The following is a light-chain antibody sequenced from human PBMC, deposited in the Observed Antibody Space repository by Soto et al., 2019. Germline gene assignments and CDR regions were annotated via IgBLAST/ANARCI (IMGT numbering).Light chain of an antibody. CDR3: SSFAGSSTFEV. Sequence: QSALTQPASVSGSPGQSIAISCTGTRSDVGAYNYVSWYQQHPGKAPKLMISEVTNRPSGVSDRFSGSKSGNTASLTISGLQAEDEADYYCSSFAGSSTFEVFGTGTKLTVL. CDR1: RSDVGAYNY. CDR2: EVT. V-gene: IGLV2-14*01. J-gene: IGLJ1*01.